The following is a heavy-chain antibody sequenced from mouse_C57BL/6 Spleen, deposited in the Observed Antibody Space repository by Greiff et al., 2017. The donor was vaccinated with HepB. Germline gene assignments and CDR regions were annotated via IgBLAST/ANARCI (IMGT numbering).Heavy chain of an antibody. Sequence: VQLQQSGAELVRPGTSVKVSCKASGYAFTNYLIEWVKQRPGQGLEWIGVINPGSGGTNYNEKFKGKATLTADKSSSTAYMQLSSLTSEDSAVYFCARDSYGFDYWGQGTTLTVSS. CDR3: ARDSYGFDY. V-gene: IGHV1-54*01. CDR2: INPGSGGT. D-gene: IGHD1-1*01. CDR1: GYAFTNYL. J-gene: IGHJ2*01.